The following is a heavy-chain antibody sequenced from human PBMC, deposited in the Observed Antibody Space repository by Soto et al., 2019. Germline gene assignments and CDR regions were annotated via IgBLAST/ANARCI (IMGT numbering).Heavy chain of an antibody. CDR3: ARALYSSFPRYYYYGMDV. Sequence: QVQLQESGPGLVKPSQTLSLTCTVSGGSISSGDYYWSXXXXXXXKGLEWIGYIYYSGSTYYNPSLKSRVTISVDTSKNQFSLKLSSVTAADTAVYYCARALYSSFPRYYYYGMDVWGQGTTVTVSS. V-gene: IGHV4-30-4*01. CDR2: IYYSGST. J-gene: IGHJ6*02. D-gene: IGHD4-4*01. CDR1: GGSISSGDYY.